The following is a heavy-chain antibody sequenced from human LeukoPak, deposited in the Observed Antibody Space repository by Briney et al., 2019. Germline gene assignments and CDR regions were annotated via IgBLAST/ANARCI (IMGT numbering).Heavy chain of an antibody. J-gene: IGHJ6*02. V-gene: IGHV4-59*01. CDR1: GGSISSYY. Sequence: SETLSLTCTVSGGSISSYYWSWIRQPPGKGLEGIGYIYYSGSTNYNPSLKSRVTISVDTSKNQFSLKLSSVTAADTAVYYCARGDPYYYYYGMDVWGQGTTVTVSS. CDR3: ARGDPYYYYYGMDV. CDR2: IYYSGST.